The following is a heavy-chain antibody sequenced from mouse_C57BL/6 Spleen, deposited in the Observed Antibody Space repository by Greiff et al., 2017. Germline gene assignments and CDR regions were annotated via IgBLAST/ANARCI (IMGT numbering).Heavy chain of an antibody. D-gene: IGHD1-1*01. J-gene: IGHJ3*01. CDR2: ISSGSSTT. Sequence: EVKLMESGGGFVKPGGSLKLSCAASGFTFSDYGMHWVRQAPEKGLEWVAYISSGSSTTNYADTVKGRFTLSRDTAKNTRFLQLTSLRSEDTAMYYCARSYGSSFTWFAYWGQGTLVTSSA. V-gene: IGHV5-17*01. CDR3: ARSYGSSFTWFAY. CDR1: GFTFSDYG.